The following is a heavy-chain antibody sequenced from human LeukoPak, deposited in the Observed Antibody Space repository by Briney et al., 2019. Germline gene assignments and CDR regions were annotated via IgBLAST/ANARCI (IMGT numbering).Heavy chain of an antibody. D-gene: IGHD4-23*01. J-gene: IGHJ4*02. Sequence: GGSLRLSCAASGFTFNNYAMSWVRQTPGKGLEWVSAISGSGGSTYYADSVKGRFTISRDNSKNTLYLQVKSLRAEDTAIYYCAKEGGGNNNWYNPYCFDFWGQGTLVTVSS. V-gene: IGHV3-23*01. CDR3: AKEGGGNNNWYNPYCFDF. CDR1: GFTFNNYA. CDR2: ISGSGGST.